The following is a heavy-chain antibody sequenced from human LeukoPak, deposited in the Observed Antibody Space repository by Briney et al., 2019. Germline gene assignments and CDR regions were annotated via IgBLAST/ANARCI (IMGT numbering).Heavy chain of an antibody. CDR1: RFTFSSYW. Sequence: GGSPRLSCAASRFTFSSYWMSWVRQAPGRGLEWVANIEKDGSKKNYVDSVKGRFTISRDNAKNSLFLQMNSLRDEDTAVYYCATNSDYRVEYWGQGTLVTVSS. V-gene: IGHV3-7*01. CDR2: IEKDGSKK. CDR3: ATNSDYRVEY. J-gene: IGHJ4*02. D-gene: IGHD3-22*01.